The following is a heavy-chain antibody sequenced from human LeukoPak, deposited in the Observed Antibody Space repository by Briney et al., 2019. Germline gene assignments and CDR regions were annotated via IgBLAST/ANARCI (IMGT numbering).Heavy chain of an antibody. Sequence: GGSLRLSCAASGFTFSSYAMSWVRQAPGKGLEWVSAISGSGGSTYYADSVKGRFTISRDNAKNSLHLQLNSLRAKDTAVYYCAREYVWGSSRYLDYWGQGTLVTVSS. D-gene: IGHD3-16*02. V-gene: IGHV3-23*01. J-gene: IGHJ4*02. CDR1: GFTFSSYA. CDR3: AREYVWGSSRYLDY. CDR2: ISGSGGST.